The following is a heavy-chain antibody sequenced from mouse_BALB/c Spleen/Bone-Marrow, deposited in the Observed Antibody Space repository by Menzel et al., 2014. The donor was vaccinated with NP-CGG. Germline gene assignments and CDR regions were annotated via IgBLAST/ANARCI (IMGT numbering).Heavy chain of an antibody. J-gene: IGHJ3*01. V-gene: IGHV5-9-2*01. Sequence: EVKLVESGGGLVKSGGSPKLSCAASGFPFSNYSMSWVRRTPEKRLEWVATISGDGRYTFYSDSVKGRFTISRDNAKNNLYLQLSSLRSEDTALYYCARHAYYDQTEVSFVYWGQGTLVTVSA. CDR3: ARHAYYDQTEVSFVY. CDR1: GFPFSNYS. D-gene: IGHD2-4*01. CDR2: ISGDGRYT.